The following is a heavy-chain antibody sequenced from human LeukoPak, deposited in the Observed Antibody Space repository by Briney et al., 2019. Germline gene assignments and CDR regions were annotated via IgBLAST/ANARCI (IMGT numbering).Heavy chain of an antibody. Sequence: SETLSLTCAVSGGSFSGYYWSWIRQPPGKGLEWVWEIYHSGSTNYTPSLKSRVTISIDTSKNKLSLKMNTVTAEDTAVYYCARLPDDILTAYYYYYYMDVWGKGATVTVSS. CDR1: GGSFSGYY. J-gene: IGHJ6*03. V-gene: IGHV4-34*01. CDR3: ARLPDDILTAYYYYYYMDV. CDR2: IYHSGST. D-gene: IGHD3-9*01.